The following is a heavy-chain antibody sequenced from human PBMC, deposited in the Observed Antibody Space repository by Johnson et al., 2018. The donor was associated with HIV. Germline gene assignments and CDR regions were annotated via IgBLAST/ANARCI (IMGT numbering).Heavy chain of an antibody. CDR3: AREQLQFPFCDI. CDR1: GFTFSRYA. D-gene: IGHD5-24*01. CDR2: ISYDGSNK. Sequence: QVQLVESGGGVVQPGRSLRLSCAASGFTFSRYAMHWVRQAPGKGLEWVAVISYDGSNKYYADSVKGRFTISRDNSKNTLFLQMNSLRAEDTAVFYCAREQLQFPFCDIWGQGTMVTVSS. J-gene: IGHJ3*02. V-gene: IGHV3-30-3*01.